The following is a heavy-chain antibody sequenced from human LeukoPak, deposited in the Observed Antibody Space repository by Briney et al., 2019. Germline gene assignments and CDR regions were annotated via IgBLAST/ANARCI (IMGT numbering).Heavy chain of an antibody. D-gene: IGHD3-10*01. J-gene: IGHJ6*02. CDR3: ARGRGAPYYYYGMDV. CDR2: INHSGST. CDR1: GGSFSGYY. V-gene: IGHV4-34*01. Sequence: PSETLSLTCAVYGGSFSGYYWSWIRQPPGKGLEWIGEINHSGSTNYNPSLKSRVTISVDTSKNQFSLKLSSVTAADTAVYYCARGRGAPYYYYGMDVWGQGTRSPSP.